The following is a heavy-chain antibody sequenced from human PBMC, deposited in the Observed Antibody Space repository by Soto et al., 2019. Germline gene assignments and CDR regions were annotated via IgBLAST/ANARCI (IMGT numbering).Heavy chain of an antibody. V-gene: IGHV3-23*01. CDR3: ATFLREVAVTPYDAFDI. CDR2: TSGSGGST. CDR1: AVCFVSHG. Sequence: ESLRLSCEASAVCFVSHGMIWVRLVPGKGLEWVATTSGSGGSTHYADSVTDRFTVSRDNFRNSLFLQMNSLTAEDTAMYYCATFLREVAVTPYDAFDIWGTGTMVTVSS. D-gene: IGHD6-19*01. J-gene: IGHJ3*02.